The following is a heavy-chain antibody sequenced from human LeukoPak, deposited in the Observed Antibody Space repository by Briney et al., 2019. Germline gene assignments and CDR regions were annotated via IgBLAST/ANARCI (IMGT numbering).Heavy chain of an antibody. D-gene: IGHD3-10*01. J-gene: IGHJ6*02. Sequence: GESLKISCKGSGYSFTNYWIGWVRQMPGKGLEWMGIINPGDSDTRYSPSFQGQVTISVDKSISIAYLQWSGLKTSDTAMYYCARLVGSRRGYGLDVWGQGTTVTVSS. V-gene: IGHV5-51*01. CDR1: GYSFTNYW. CDR2: INPGDSDT. CDR3: ARLVGSRRGYGLDV.